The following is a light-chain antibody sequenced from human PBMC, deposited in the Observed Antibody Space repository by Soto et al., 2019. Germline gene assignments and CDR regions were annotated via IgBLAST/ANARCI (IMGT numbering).Light chain of an antibody. CDR1: SSDVGGYSY. CDR3: SSYAVNRTYV. Sequence: QSVLTQPASVSGTLGQSITISCTGTSSDVGGYSYVSWYQQHPDKAPKLIISEVSDRPSGVSHRFSGSKTGNTASLTISGLLAEDEADYYCSSYAVNRTYVFGSGTK. J-gene: IGLJ1*01. V-gene: IGLV2-14*01. CDR2: EVS.